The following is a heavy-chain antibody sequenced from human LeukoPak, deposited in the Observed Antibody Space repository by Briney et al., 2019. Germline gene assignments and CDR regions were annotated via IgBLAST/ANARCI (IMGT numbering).Heavy chain of an antibody. CDR2: ISGDGGST. Sequence: GGSLRLSCAASGFTFDDYAMHWVRQAPGKGLEWVSLISGDGGSTYYADSVKGRFTISRDNSKNSLYLQMNSLRTEVTALYYCAKDFHLEWLFEARAFDIWGQGTMVTVSS. J-gene: IGHJ3*02. CDR3: AKDFHLEWLFEARAFDI. D-gene: IGHD3-3*01. CDR1: GFTFDDYA. V-gene: IGHV3-43*02.